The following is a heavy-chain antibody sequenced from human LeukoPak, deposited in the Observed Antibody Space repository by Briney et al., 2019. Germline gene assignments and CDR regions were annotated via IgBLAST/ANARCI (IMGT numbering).Heavy chain of an antibody. CDR3: ARDGYDPEAIETNWFDP. D-gene: IGHD5-12*01. CDR2: TYYRSKWYN. CDR1: GDSVSSNSAA. V-gene: IGHV6-1*01. Sequence: SQTLSLTCAISGDSVSSNSAAWNWIRQSPSRGLEWLGRTYYRSKWYNDYAVSVKSRITINPDTSKNQFSLQPNSVTPEDTAVYYCARDGYDPEAIETNWFDPWGQGTLVTVSS. J-gene: IGHJ5*02.